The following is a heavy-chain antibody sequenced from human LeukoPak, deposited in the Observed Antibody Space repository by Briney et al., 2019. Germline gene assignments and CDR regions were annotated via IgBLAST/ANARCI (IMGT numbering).Heavy chain of an antibody. CDR1: GYTFTSYG. J-gene: IGHJ5*02. D-gene: IGHD3-3*01. V-gene: IGHV1-69*13. CDR3: ARAANYDFWSGYYTGSTYNWFDP. CDR2: IIPIFGTA. Sequence: GASVKVSSKASGYTFTSYGISWVRQAPGQGLEWMGGIIPIFGTANYAQKFQGRVTITADESTSTAYMELGSLRSEDTAVYYCARAANYDFWSGYYTGSTYNWFDPWGQGTLVTVSS.